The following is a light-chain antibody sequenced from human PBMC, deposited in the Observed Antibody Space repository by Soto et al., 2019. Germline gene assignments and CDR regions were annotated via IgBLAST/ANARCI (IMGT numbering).Light chain of an antibody. CDR3: QQLESYPST. J-gene: IGKJ4*01. CDR2: AAS. V-gene: IGKV1-5*01. CDR1: QNISRW. Sequence: NQMAQSPSNQPETVGDRGTITCRASQNISRWLAWYQEKPGKAPKVLIYAASTLQSGVPSRFSGSGYGTDFTRPSSSLQPEDVVTYYCQQLESYPSTFGGGTKVDIK.